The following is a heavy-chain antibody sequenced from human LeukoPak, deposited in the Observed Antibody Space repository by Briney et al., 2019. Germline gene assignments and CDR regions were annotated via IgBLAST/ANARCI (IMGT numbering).Heavy chain of an antibody. CDR3: TRDMSGGYYSFFDY. CDR2: ISAYNGNT. Sequence: ASVKVSCKASGYTFTSYGISWVRQAPGQGLEWMGWISAYNGNTNYAQKLQGRVTMTTDTSTSTAYMELRSLRSDDTAVYYCTRDMSGGYYSFFDYWGQGTLVTVSS. CDR1: GYTFTSYG. J-gene: IGHJ4*02. V-gene: IGHV1-18*01. D-gene: IGHD3-22*01.